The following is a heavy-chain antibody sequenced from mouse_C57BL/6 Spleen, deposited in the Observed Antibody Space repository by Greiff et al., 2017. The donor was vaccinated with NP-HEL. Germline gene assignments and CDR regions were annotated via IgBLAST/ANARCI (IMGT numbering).Heavy chain of an antibody. CDR2: IYPGSGST. V-gene: IGHV1-55*01. CDR3: ARGITAQATYWFAY. D-gene: IGHD3-2*02. CDR1: GYTFTSYW. Sequence: QVQLQQPGAELVKPGASVKMSCKASGYTFTSYWITWVKQRPGQGLEWIGDIYPGSGSTNYNEKFKSKATLTVDTSSSTAYMQLSSLTSEDSAVYYCARGITAQATYWFAYWGQGTLVTVSA. J-gene: IGHJ3*01.